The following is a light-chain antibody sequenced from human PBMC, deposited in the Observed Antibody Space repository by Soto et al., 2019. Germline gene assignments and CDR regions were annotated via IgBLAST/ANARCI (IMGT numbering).Light chain of an antibody. J-gene: IGLJ1*01. CDR1: SSDIGSYNL. CDR2: EDN. V-gene: IGLV2-23*01. Sequence: QSALTQPASVSGSPGQSITISCTGTSSDIGSYNLVSWYQQHPGKAPKLMIYEDNKRPSGVSSRFSGSKSGDTASLTISGLQAEDEADYYCCSDAGSTTPLHVFGTGTKLTVL. CDR3: CSDAGSTTPLHV.